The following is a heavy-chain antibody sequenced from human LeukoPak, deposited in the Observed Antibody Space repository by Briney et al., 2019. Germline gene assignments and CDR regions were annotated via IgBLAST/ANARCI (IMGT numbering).Heavy chain of an antibody. Sequence: ASVKVSCKVSGYTLTELSMHWVRQAPGKGLGWMGGFDPEDGETIYAHKFQGRVTMTEDTSTDTAYMELSSLRSEDTAVYYCATGTPPAVHYYYYMDVWGKGTTVTVSS. D-gene: IGHD2-2*01. CDR1: GYTLTELS. CDR2: FDPEDGET. J-gene: IGHJ6*03. V-gene: IGHV1-24*01. CDR3: ATGTPPAVHYYYYMDV.